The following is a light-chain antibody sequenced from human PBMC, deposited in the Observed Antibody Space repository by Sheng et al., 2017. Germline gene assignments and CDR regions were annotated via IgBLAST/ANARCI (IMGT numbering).Light chain of an antibody. CDR2: DAS. Sequence: DIQMTQSPSSLSASVGDRVTITCQASQDISNYLNWYQQKAGKAPKLLILDASKLETGVPSRFSGSGSGTDFTFTISSLQPEDFATYYCQQYDNPPLTFGGGTKV. J-gene: IGKJ4*01. CDR1: QDISNY. CDR3: QQYDNPPLT. V-gene: IGKV1-33*01.